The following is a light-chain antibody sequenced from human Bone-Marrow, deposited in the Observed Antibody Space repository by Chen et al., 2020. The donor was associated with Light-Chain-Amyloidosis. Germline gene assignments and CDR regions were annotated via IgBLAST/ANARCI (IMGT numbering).Light chain of an antibody. CDR3: QSADSSGTYEVI. CDR1: DLPTKY. J-gene: IGLJ2*01. Sequence: SSELTQPPSVSVSSGQTARITCSGDDLPTKYAYWYQQKPGQAPVLVIHRDTERPSGISERFSGSSSGTTATLTISGVQAEDETDYHCQSADSSGTYEVIFGGGTKLTFL. CDR2: RDT. V-gene: IGLV3-25*03.